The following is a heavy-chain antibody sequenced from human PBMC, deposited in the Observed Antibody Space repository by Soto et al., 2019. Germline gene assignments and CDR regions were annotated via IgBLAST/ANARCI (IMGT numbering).Heavy chain of an antibody. CDR3: ARIADCIFTTCSVPSRFHIRGYYYYYGLDV. D-gene: IGHD2-2*01. V-gene: IGHV1-18*01. CDR1: GYTFTNYG. CDR2: ISGYNGNT. J-gene: IGHJ6*02. Sequence: ASVKVSCKASGYTFTNYGISWVRQAPGHGLEWMGWISGYNGNTHLAQKLQGRVTMTTDTPTNTAFMELRSLRSDDTAVYYCARIADCIFTTCSVPSRFHIRGYYYYYGLDVWG.